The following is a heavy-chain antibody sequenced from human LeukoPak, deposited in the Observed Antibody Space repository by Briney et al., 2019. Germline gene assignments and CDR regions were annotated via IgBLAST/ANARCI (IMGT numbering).Heavy chain of an antibody. CDR3: ARVRDGYNYDY. V-gene: IGHV4-39*07. CDR2: IYYSGST. CDR1: GGSISSSSYY. J-gene: IGHJ4*02. Sequence: SETLSLTCTVSGGSISSSSYYWGWIRQPPGKGLEWIGSIYYSGSTYYNPSLKSRVTISVDTSKNQFSLKLSSVTAADTAVYYCARVRDGYNYDYWGQGTLVTVSS. D-gene: IGHD5-24*01.